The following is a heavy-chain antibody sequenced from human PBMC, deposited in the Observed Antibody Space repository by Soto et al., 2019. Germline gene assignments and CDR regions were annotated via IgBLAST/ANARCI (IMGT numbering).Heavy chain of an antibody. J-gene: IGHJ4*02. CDR1: CGSVISGFY. CDR3: ARRIYGVSDY. D-gene: IGHD3-16*01. CDR2: VHYAGSP. V-gene: IGHV4-61*01. Sequence: SETLSLTCTFSCGSVISGFYWTWLRQPPGKGLEWIGYVHYAGSPTYNPSLKSRLNISVDTSENQFSLKLASVTPAGTAVYYCARRIYGVSDYWGQGTLVTVSS.